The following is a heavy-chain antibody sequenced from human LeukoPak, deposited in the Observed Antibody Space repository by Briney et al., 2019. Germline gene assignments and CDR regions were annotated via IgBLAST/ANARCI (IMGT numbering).Heavy chain of an antibody. Sequence: PSETLSLTCTVSGGSISSYYWSWIRQPPGKGLEWVGYIYYSGSTNYNPSLKSRVTISVDTSKNQFSLKLSSVTAADTAVYYCARGPVCSRSGGSCIFDYWGQGTLVTVSS. CDR3: ARGPVCSRSGGSCIFDY. CDR2: IYYSGST. D-gene: IGHD2-15*01. V-gene: IGHV4-59*01. CDR1: GGSISSYY. J-gene: IGHJ4*02.